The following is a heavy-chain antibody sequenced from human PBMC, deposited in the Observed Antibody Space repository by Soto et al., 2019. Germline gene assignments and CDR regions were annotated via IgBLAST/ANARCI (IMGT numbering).Heavy chain of an antibody. V-gene: IGHV3-7*01. CDR2: IKQDGSEK. J-gene: IGHJ4*02. D-gene: IGHD2-2*01. CDR3: TRDCSGSNCYGVGGF. CDR1: GFTLSSYW. Sequence: GSLRLSCAASGFTLSSYWMSWVRQAPGKGLEWVANIKQDGSEKNYVDSVKGRFTISRDNAKNSLYLQMNSLRAEDTAMYYCTRDCSGSNCYGVGGFWGQGALVTVSS.